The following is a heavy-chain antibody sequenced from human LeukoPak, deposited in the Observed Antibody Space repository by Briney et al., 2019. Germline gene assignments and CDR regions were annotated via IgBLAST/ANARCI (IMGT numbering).Heavy chain of an antibody. CDR3: AKGNDFWGGYYYYYYMDV. CDR2: TRSDGSNT. V-gene: IGHV3-30*02. D-gene: IGHD3-3*01. Sequence: PGGSLRLSCVASGFTFSDYGMHWVRQAPAKGLEWVAFTRSDGSNTYYADSVRGRFTISRDNSKNTLYLQMNSLRPEDTAVFCCAKGNDFWGGYYYYYYMDVWGKGTTVIVSS. CDR1: GFTFSDYG. J-gene: IGHJ6*03.